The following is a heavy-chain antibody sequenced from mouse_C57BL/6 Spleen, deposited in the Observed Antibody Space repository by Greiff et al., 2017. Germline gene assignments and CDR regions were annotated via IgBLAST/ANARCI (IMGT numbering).Heavy chain of an antibody. CDR1: GYTFTSYG. CDR3: ARRDYGSFAY. CDR2: IYPRSGNT. J-gene: IGHJ3*01. D-gene: IGHD1-1*01. Sequence: QVQLKQSGAELARPGASVKLSCKASGYTFTSYGISWVKQRTGQGLEWIGEIYPRSGNTYYNEKFKGKATLTADKSSSTAYMELRSLTSEDSAVYFCARRDYGSFAYWGQGTLVTVSA. V-gene: IGHV1-81*01.